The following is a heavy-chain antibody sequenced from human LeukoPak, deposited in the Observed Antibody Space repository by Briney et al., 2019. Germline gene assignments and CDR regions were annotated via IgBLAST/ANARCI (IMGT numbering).Heavy chain of an antibody. J-gene: IGHJ4*02. CDR3: ARQYSGYDYPTASFDY. Sequence: ASVKISCKASGYTFTSYGISWVRQAPGQGLEWMGWISAYNGNTNYAQKLQGRVTMTTDTSTSTAYMELRSLRSDDTAVYYCARQYSGYDYPTASFDYWGQGTLVTVSS. CDR1: GYTFTSYG. V-gene: IGHV1-18*01. CDR2: ISAYNGNT. D-gene: IGHD5-12*01.